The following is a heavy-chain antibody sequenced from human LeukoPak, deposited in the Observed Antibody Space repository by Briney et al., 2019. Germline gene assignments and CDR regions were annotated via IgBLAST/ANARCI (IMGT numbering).Heavy chain of an antibody. D-gene: IGHD6-13*01. Sequence: GTSVKVSCKASGFTFTSSAVQWVRQARGQRLEWIGWIVVGSGNTNYAQKFQERATITRDMSTSTAYMELSSLRSEDTAVYYCAADHLAAKDAFDIWGQGTMVTVSS. CDR2: IVVGSGNT. CDR3: AADHLAAKDAFDI. V-gene: IGHV1-58*01. CDR1: GFTFTSSA. J-gene: IGHJ3*02.